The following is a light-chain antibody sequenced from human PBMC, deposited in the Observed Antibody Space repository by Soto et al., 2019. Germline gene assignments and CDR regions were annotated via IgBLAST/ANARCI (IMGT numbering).Light chain of an antibody. CDR2: GAS. CDR1: QSVSSGH. V-gene: IGKV3-20*01. J-gene: IGKJ1*01. CDR3: QQYGHSLWT. Sequence: DIVLTQSQGTLSLSPGERASLSCRASQSVSSGHLAWYQQKPGQAPRLLIYGASSRATGIPDRFSGSGSGTAFTLTISRLEPEDYAVYYCQQYGHSLWTFGQGTKVEIK.